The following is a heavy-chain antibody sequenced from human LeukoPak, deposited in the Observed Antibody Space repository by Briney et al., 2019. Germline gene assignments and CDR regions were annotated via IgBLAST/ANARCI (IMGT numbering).Heavy chain of an antibody. CDR2: ISGSGGST. CDR1: GFTFSSYA. J-gene: IGHJ4*02. V-gene: IGHV3-23*01. CDR3: AKPMEYQLLSDY. Sequence: GSLGLSCAASGFTFSSYAMSWVRQAPGKGLEWVSAISGSGGSTYYADSVKGRFTISRDNSKNTLYLQMNSLRAEDTAVYYCAKPMEYQLLSDYWGQGTLVTVSS. D-gene: IGHD2-2*01.